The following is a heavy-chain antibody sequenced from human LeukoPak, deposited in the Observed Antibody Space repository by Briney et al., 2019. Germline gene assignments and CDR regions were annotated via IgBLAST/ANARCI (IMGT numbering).Heavy chain of an antibody. CDR2: IYYSGST. Sequence: PSETLSLTCTVSGGSISSYYWSWIRQPPGKGLEWIGYIYYSGSTNYNPSLKSRVTISVDTSKNQFSLKLSSVTAADTAVYYCARTEYSSGRYYFDYWGQGTLVTVSS. D-gene: IGHD6-19*01. J-gene: IGHJ4*02. CDR1: GGSISSYY. CDR3: ARTEYSSGRYYFDY. V-gene: IGHV4-59*01.